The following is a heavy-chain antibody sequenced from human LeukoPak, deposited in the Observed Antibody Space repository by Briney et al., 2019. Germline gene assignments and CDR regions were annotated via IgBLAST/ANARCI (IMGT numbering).Heavy chain of an antibody. D-gene: IGHD5-18*01. Sequence: QPGGSLRLSCVASEFTFDDYWMNWVRQAPGKGLEWVANIKQDGSEQYYVDSVKGRFTISRDNAKNSLYLQMNSLRAEDTAVYYCVRAGGAYSFNPWGQGTLVTVSS. CDR3: VRAGGAYSFNP. V-gene: IGHV3-7*01. J-gene: IGHJ5*02. CDR1: EFTFDDYW. CDR2: IKQDGSEQ.